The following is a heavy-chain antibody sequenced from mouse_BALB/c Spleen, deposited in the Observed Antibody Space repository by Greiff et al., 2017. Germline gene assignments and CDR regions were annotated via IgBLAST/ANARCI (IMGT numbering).Heavy chain of an antibody. J-gene: IGHJ4*01. Sequence: VQLQQSGAELVRPGALVKLSCKASGFNIKDYYMHWVKQRPEQGLEWIGWIDPENGNTIYDPKFQGKASITADTSSNTAYLQLSSLTSEDIAVYYCARTEATIYAMDYWGQGTSVTVSS. V-gene: IGHV14-1*02. CDR2: IDPENGNT. D-gene: IGHD3-2*02. CDR3: ARTEATIYAMDY. CDR1: GFNIKDYY.